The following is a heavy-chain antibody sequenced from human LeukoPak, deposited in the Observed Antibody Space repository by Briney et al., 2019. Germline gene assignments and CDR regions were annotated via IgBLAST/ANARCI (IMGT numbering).Heavy chain of an antibody. CDR2: ISSNGGDT. V-gene: IGHV3-64D*06. CDR3: VKPSYSSSWYENWYFDL. J-gene: IGHJ2*01. D-gene: IGHD6-13*01. CDR1: GFTFSSYV. Sequence: GGSLRLSCSASGFTFSSYVMYWVRQAPGKGLEYVSAISSNGGDTYYADSVKGRFTISRDNSKNTLYLQMSSLKTEDTAVYYCVKPSYSSSWYENWYFDLWGRGTLVAVA.